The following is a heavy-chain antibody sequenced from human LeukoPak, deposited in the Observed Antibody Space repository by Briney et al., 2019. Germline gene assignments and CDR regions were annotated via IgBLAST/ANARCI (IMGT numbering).Heavy chain of an antibody. Sequence: SETLSLTCTVSGGSITSYYWSWIRQPPGKALEWIGYIYYTGDTNSNPSLKSRVTTSLDTSKNQFSLKLSSVTAADTAVYFCARHMQVRLSRGIYYGMDVWGQGTTVTVSS. CDR3: ARHMQVRLSRGIYYGMDV. D-gene: IGHD2-2*01. V-gene: IGHV4-59*08. CDR2: IYYTGDT. J-gene: IGHJ6*02. CDR1: GGSITSYY.